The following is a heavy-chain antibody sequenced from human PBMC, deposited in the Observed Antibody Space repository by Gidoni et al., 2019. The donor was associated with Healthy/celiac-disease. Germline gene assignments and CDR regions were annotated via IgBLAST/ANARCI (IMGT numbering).Heavy chain of an antibody. D-gene: IGHD1-26*01. CDR2: INSDGSST. J-gene: IGHJ4*02. V-gene: IGHV3-74*01. Sequence: EVQLVESGGGLVQPGGSLRLSCAASGFTFISYWMHWVRQAPGTGLVWVSRINSDGSSTSYADSVKGRFTISRDNAKNTLYLQMNSLRAEDTAVYYCARDVGGATTVDYWGQGTLVTVSS. CDR3: ARDVGGATTVDY. CDR1: GFTFISYW.